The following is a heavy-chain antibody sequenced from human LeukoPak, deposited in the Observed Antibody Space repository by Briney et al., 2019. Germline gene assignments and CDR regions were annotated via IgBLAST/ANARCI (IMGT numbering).Heavy chain of an antibody. Sequence: SETLSLTCVVSGGSVSGYYWGWIRQPPGRGLEWIGYVYYSGSTNYNPSFKSRITISVDTSRNQFSLQLSSVTAADTAVYYCARIHRYCSGGACYVLDNWGQGTLVAISS. V-gene: IGHV4-59*02. J-gene: IGHJ4*02. CDR1: GGSVSGYY. D-gene: IGHD2-15*01. CDR2: VYYSGST. CDR3: ARIHRYCSGGACYVLDN.